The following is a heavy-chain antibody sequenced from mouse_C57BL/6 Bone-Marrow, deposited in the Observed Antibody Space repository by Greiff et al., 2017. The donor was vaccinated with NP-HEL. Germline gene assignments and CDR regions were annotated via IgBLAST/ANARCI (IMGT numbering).Heavy chain of an antibody. V-gene: IGHV14-2*01. CDR3: ARWPYYGSSYIGVWYFDV. CDR2: IDPEDGET. Sequence: VQLQQSGAELVKPGASVKLSCTASGFNIKDYYMHWVKQRTEQGLEWIGRIDPEDGETKYAPKFQGKATITADTSSNTAYLQLSSLTSEDTAVYYCARWPYYGSSYIGVWYFDVWGTGTTVTVSS. CDR1: GFNIKDYY. D-gene: IGHD1-1*01. J-gene: IGHJ1*03.